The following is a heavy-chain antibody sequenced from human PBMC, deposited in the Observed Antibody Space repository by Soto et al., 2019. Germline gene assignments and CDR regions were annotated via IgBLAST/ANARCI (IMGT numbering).Heavy chain of an antibody. Sequence: QLQLQESGPGLVKPSETLSLTCTVSGGSISSSSYYWGWIRQPPGKGLEWIGSIYYSGSTYYNPSLKSRVVISVYTSKNQFSLKLSSVSAADTAVYYCASNEYYDFWSGYYREPNCFDPWGQGTLVTVSS. J-gene: IGHJ5*02. CDR2: IYYSGST. D-gene: IGHD3-3*01. CDR3: ASNEYYDFWSGYYREPNCFDP. V-gene: IGHV4-39*01. CDR1: GGSISSSSYY.